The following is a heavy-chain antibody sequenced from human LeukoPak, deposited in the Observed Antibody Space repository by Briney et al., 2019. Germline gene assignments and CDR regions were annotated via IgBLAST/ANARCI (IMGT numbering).Heavy chain of an antibody. Sequence: GSSVKVSCKASGGTFSSYAISWVRQAPGQGLEWMGWMNPNSGNTGYAQKFQGRVTMTRNTSISTAYMELSSLRSEDTAVYYCARANTIFGVVSRYWGQGTLVTVSS. CDR3: ARANTIFGVVSRY. CDR2: MNPNSGNT. J-gene: IGHJ4*02. V-gene: IGHV1-8*02. D-gene: IGHD3-3*01. CDR1: GGTFSSYA.